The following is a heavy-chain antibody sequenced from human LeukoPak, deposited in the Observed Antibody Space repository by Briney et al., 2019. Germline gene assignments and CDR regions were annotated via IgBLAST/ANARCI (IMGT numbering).Heavy chain of an antibody. Sequence: ASVKVSCKASGYTLTGYYMHWVRQAPGQGLEWMGWINPNSGGTNYAQKFQGRVTMTRDTSISTAYMELSRLRSDDTAEYYCARVDENSGYYSLIDYWGQGTLVTVSS. CDR1: GYTLTGYY. D-gene: IGHD3-22*01. V-gene: IGHV1-2*02. CDR2: INPNSGGT. CDR3: ARVDENSGYYSLIDY. J-gene: IGHJ4*02.